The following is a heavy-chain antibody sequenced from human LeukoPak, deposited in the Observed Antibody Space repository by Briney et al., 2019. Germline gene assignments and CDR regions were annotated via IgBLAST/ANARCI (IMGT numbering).Heavy chain of an antibody. Sequence: PGGSLRLSCAASEFSVGSNYMTWVRQAPGKGLEWVSAIKGRFTISRDNSKNTLYLQMNSLRAEDTAVYYCAKAPRYSSSSYWGQGTLVTVSS. CDR2: I. J-gene: IGHJ4*02. V-gene: IGHV3-53*01. CDR1: EFSVGSNY. D-gene: IGHD6-6*01. CDR3: AKAPRYSSSSY.